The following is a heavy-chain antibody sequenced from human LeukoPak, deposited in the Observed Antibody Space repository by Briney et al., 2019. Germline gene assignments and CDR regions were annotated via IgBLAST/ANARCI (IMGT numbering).Heavy chain of an antibody. CDR3: AREYYYDSSGYPGDAFDI. V-gene: IGHV3-30*19. CDR2: IWYDGSNK. CDR1: GFTFSSYG. J-gene: IGHJ3*02. D-gene: IGHD3-22*01. Sequence: GGSLRLSCAASGFTFSSYGMHWVRQAPGKGLEWVAVIWYDGSNKYYADSVKGRFTISRDNSKNTLYLQMNSLRAEDTAVYYCAREYYYDSSGYPGDAFDIWGQGTMVTVSS.